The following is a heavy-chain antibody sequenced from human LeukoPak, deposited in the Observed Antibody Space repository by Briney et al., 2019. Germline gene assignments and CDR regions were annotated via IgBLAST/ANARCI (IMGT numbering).Heavy chain of an antibody. D-gene: IGHD3-3*01. CDR2: ILPIFATA. Sequence: SVKVSCKASGGTFSSYAISWVRQAPGQGLEWMGRILPIFATANYAQKFQGRVTITADESTSTAYMELSSLRSEDTAVYYCARVDPALRFLEWLYPDAGGQGTLVTVSS. V-gene: IGHV1-69*13. CDR3: ARVDPALRFLEWLYPDA. J-gene: IGHJ5*02. CDR1: GGTFSSYA.